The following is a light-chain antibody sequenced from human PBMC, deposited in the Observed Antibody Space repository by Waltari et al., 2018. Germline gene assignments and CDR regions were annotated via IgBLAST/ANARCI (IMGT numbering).Light chain of an antibody. CDR1: QSVTSNS. CDR3: QQYGNSPFT. CDR2: AAS. J-gene: IGKJ3*01. Sequence: EIVLTQSPGTLSLSPGERATLSCRASQSVTSNSLAWYQQKPGQTPRLLIYAASRRATGIPDRFSGSVSGTDFTLTINRLEPEDFAVYYCQQYGNSPFTFGPGTKVDIK. V-gene: IGKV3-20*01.